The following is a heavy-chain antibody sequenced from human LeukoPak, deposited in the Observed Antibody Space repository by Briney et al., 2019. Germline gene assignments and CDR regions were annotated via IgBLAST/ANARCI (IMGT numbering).Heavy chain of an antibody. Sequence: GGSLRLSCAASGFTFSSYTMNWVRQAPGKGLEWVSSISGSSDYIFYADSVKGRFTISRDNAKNSLYLQMNSLRVEDTAVYYCANTVTATGGYWGQGTLVTVSS. CDR1: GFTFSSYT. CDR2: ISGSSDYI. V-gene: IGHV3-21*04. CDR3: ANTVTATGGY. D-gene: IGHD2-21*02. J-gene: IGHJ4*02.